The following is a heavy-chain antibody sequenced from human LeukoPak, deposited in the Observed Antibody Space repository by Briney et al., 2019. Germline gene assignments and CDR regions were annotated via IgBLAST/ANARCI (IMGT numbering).Heavy chain of an antibody. CDR1: GGSISSYY. V-gene: IGHV4-4*07. D-gene: IGHD6-13*01. J-gene: IGHJ5*02. CDR2: IYTSGST. Sequence: SGTLSLTCTVSGGSISSYYWSWIRQPAGKGLEWIGRIYTSGSTNYNPSLKSRVTMSVDTSKNQFSLKLSSVTAADTAVYYCARDNRRYSSSWYHWFDPWGQGTLVTVSS. CDR3: ARDNRRYSSSWYHWFDP.